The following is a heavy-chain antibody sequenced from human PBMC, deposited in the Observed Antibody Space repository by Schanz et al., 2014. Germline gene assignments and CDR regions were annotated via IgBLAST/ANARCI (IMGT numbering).Heavy chain of an antibody. V-gene: IGHV1-69*02. Sequence: QLQLVQSGAEVKKPGSSVKVSCKLSGGTFSSYTISWIRQAPGQGLEWMGRIIPVLAIADYAQKFQGRVTITADKSTSTASMELSSLRYEDTALYYCARGTMPGTFDIWGRGTMVTVSS. CDR3: ARGTMPGTFDI. D-gene: IGHD2-2*01. J-gene: IGHJ3*02. CDR1: GGTFSSYT. CDR2: IIPVLAIA.